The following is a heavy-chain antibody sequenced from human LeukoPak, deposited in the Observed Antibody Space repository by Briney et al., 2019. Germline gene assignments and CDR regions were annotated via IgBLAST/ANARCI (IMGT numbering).Heavy chain of an antibody. CDR1: GFTFSSYG. Sequence: GGSLRLSCAASGFTFSSYGIHWVRQAPGKGLEWVSAISGSGVDTHYADSVKGRFTISRDNSKNTLYLQMNSLKAEDTALYYCAKSSNEWELNSFDYWGQGTLVPVSS. D-gene: IGHD1-26*01. CDR2: ISGSGVDT. J-gene: IGHJ4*02. V-gene: IGHV3-23*01. CDR3: AKSSNEWELNSFDY.